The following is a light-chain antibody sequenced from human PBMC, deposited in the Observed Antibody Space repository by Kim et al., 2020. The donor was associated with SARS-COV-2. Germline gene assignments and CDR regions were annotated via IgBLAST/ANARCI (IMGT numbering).Light chain of an antibody. CDR3: QAWDSSTVV. CDR2: EDT. CDR1: KLGDKY. J-gene: IGLJ2*01. V-gene: IGLV3-1*01. Sequence: SYELTQPPSVSVSPGQTASISCSGDKLGDKYACWYQQKPGQSPVLVIYEDTKRPSGIPERFSGSNSGNTAPLTISGTQAVDEADYYCQAWDSSTVVFGGG.